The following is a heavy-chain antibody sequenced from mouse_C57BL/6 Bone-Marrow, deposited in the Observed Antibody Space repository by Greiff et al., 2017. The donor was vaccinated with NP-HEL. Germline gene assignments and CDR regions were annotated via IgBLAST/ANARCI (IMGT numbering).Heavy chain of an antibody. J-gene: IGHJ2*01. CDR1: GFTFSSYG. CDR2: ISSGGSYT. CDR3: ARDYYGSSYYFDY. Sequence: EVMLVESGGDLVKPGGSLKLSCAASGFTFSSYGMSWVRQTPDKRLEWVATISSGGSYTNYPDSVKGRFTISRDNAKNTLYLQMSSLKSEDTAMYYCARDYYGSSYYFDYWGQGTTLTVSS. V-gene: IGHV5-6*01. D-gene: IGHD1-1*01.